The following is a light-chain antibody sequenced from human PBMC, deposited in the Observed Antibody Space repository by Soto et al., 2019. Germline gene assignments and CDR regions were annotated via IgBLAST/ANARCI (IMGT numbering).Light chain of an antibody. CDR3: QQYNNWPPVT. J-gene: IGKJ5*01. CDR2: GAS. CDR1: QSVSSN. V-gene: IGKV3-15*01. Sequence: EVVMTQSPDTLSVSPGERATLSCWASQSVSSNLAWYQQKPGQAPRLLIYGASTRATGIPDRFRGSGSGTDFTLTISSLQSEDFAAYYCQQYNNWPPVTFGQGTRLEIK.